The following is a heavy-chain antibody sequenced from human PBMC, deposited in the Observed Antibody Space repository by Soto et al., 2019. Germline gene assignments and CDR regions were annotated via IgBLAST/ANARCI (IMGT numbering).Heavy chain of an antibody. D-gene: IGHD2-15*01. Sequence: QVQLVESGGGVVQPGRSLRLSCAASGFAFRSYGMHWVRQAPGKGLEWVAGISYDGSNEYYADSVQGRFTISRDNSKNSLYLQMNSLRKEDTAVYYCAKDRGHCSGNSGLLFYYWGQGTLVTVSS. CDR3: AKDRGHCSGNSGLLFYY. CDR1: GFAFRSYG. J-gene: IGHJ4*02. CDR2: ISYDGSNE. V-gene: IGHV3-30*18.